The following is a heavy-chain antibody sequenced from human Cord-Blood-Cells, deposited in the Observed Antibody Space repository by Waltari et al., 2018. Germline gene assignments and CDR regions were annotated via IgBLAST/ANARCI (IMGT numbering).Heavy chain of an antibody. D-gene: IGHD3-10*01. CDR1: GYSFTSYW. V-gene: IGHV5-51*01. J-gene: IGHJ2*01. Sequence: EVQLVQSGAEVKKPGESLKISCKGSGYSFTSYWIGWVRQMPGKGLEWMGIMYPGDSDTRYSPSFQGQFTISADKSNGTAYLQWSSLKASDTAMYYCARRFRGSGSYWYFDLWGRGTLVTVSS. CDR2: MYPGDSDT. CDR3: ARRFRGSGSYWYFDL.